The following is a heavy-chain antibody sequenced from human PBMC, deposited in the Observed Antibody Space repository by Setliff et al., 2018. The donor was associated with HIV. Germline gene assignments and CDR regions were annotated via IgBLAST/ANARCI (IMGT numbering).Heavy chain of an antibody. CDR3: ARPPKSYGSGSDAFDI. D-gene: IGHD3-10*01. V-gene: IGHV5-51*01. Sequence: PGESLKISCKGSGYSFTSYWIGWVRQMPGKGLEWMGIIYPGDSDTRYSPSFQGQVTISADKSISTAYLQWSSLKASDTAMYYCARPPKSYGSGSDAFDIWGQGAMVTVSS. J-gene: IGHJ3*02. CDR2: IYPGDSDT. CDR1: GYSFTSYW.